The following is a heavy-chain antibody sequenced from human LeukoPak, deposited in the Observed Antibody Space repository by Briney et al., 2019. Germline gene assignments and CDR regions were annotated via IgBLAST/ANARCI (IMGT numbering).Heavy chain of an antibody. V-gene: IGHV3-53*04. CDR1: GFTVSSNY. D-gene: IGHD6-19*01. Sequence: GGSLRLSCVASGFTVSSNYMSWVRQAPGKGLEWVSVIYSAGNTYYADSVKGRFTISRHNSKNTLYLQMNSLRVEDTAVYYCARGGTPGYSSGRIDYWGQGTPVTVSS. J-gene: IGHJ4*02. CDR2: IYSAGNT. CDR3: ARGGTPGYSSGRIDY.